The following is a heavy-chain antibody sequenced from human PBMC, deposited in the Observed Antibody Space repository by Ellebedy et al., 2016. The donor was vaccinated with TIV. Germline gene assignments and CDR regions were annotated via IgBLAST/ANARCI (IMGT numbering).Heavy chain of an antibody. CDR3: ARGSTGDRIGY. V-gene: IGHV3-48*04. J-gene: IGHJ4*02. D-gene: IGHD7-27*01. Sequence: GESLKISCAASAFPFSSYSMNRVRQAPGKGLAWVSYISSSSSTIYYADSVKGRFTISRDNAKNSLYLQMNSLRAEDTAVYYCARGSTGDRIGYWGQGTLVTVSS. CDR2: ISSSSSTI. CDR1: AFPFSSYS.